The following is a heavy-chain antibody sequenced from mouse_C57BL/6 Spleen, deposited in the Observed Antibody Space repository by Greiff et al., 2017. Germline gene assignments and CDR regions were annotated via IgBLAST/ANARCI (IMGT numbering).Heavy chain of an antibody. CDR1: GFNIKDDY. CDR3: TTGYDYDVYAMDY. V-gene: IGHV14-4*01. Sequence: EVQLQQSGAELVRPGASVKLSCTASGFNIKDDYMHWVKQRPEQGLEWIGWIDPENGDTEYASKFQGKATITADTSSNTAYLQLSSLTSEDTAVYYCTTGYDYDVYAMDYWGQGTSVTVSS. D-gene: IGHD2-4*01. J-gene: IGHJ4*01. CDR2: IDPENGDT.